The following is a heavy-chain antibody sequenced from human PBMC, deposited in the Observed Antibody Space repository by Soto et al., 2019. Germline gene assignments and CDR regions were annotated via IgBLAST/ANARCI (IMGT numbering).Heavy chain of an antibody. D-gene: IGHD3-10*01. CDR1: GVTFSSYV. Sequence: PGGSLRLSCAASGVTFSSYVMHWVRQSPGKGLEWVAVMSYDGSNKNYADSVKGRFTISRDNSKNTLYLQMNNLRAEDTAVYNCAKDQITMVRGRYSYGMDVWGQGTTVTVSS. CDR3: AKDQITMVRGRYSYGMDV. V-gene: IGHV3-30*18. CDR2: MSYDGSNK. J-gene: IGHJ6*02.